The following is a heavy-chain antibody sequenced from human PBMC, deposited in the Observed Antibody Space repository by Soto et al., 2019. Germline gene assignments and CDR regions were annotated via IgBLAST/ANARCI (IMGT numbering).Heavy chain of an antibody. CDR3: ARSRGDYYATPDYFDY. CDR1: GYSFTSYW. V-gene: IGHV5-51*01. Sequence: GESLKISCKGSGYSFTSYWIGWVRQMPGKGLEWMGIIYPGDSDTRYSPSFQGQVTISADKSISTAYLQWSSLKASDTAMYYCARSRGDYYATPDYFDYWGQGTLVTVSS. J-gene: IGHJ4*02. CDR2: IYPGDSDT. D-gene: IGHD3-10*01.